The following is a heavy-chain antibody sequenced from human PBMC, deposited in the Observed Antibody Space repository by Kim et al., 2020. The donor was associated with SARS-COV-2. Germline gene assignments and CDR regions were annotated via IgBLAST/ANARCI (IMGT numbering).Heavy chain of an antibody. CDR3: ARQGVPFYNWLDP. D-gene: IGHD2-2*01. CDR1: GYIFTSYW. Sequence: GESLKISCKTSGYIFTSYWIGWVRLMPGKGLEWMGLIYPDSSNVRYNPSFQGHVTISADNSITTAYLEWGSLEASDTAIYYCARQGVPFYNWLDPWGQGTPVTVSS. CDR2: IYPDSSNV. V-gene: IGHV5-51*01. J-gene: IGHJ5*02.